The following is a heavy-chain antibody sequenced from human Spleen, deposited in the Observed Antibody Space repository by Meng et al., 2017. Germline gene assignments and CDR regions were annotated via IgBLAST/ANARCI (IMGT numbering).Heavy chain of an antibody. V-gene: IGHV4-34*01. J-gene: IGHJ4*02. CDR1: GGSFSGYY. Sequence: QVQLQQWGDGLLKPSETLSLTCAVYGGSFSGYYWSWIRQPPGKGLEWIGEINHSGSTNYNPSLKSRVTISVDTSKNQFSLKLSSVTAADTAVYYCASWSRYFDWLLPDYWGQGTLVTVSS. CDR2: INHSGST. CDR3: ASWSRYFDWLLPDY. D-gene: IGHD3-9*01.